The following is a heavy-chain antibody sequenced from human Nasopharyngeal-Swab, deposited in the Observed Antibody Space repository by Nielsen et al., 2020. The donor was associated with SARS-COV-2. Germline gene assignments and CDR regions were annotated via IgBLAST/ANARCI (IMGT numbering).Heavy chain of an antibody. CDR1: GFTFSSYA. D-gene: IGHD1/OR15-1a*01. J-gene: IGHJ3*02. CDR2: ISGSGGST. CDR3: AKERVEQGAFDI. V-gene: IGHV3-23*01. Sequence: GESLTISCAASGFTFSSYAMNWVRQAPGKGLEWVSGISGSGGSTYYADSVKGRFTISRDNSKNTLYLQMNSLRAEDTAVYYCAKERVEQGAFDIWGQGTMVTVSS.